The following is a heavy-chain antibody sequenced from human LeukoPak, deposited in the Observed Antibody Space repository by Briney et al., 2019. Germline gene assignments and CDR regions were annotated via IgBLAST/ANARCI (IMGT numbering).Heavy chain of an antibody. CDR1: GFTFSSYG. V-gene: IGHV3-33*01. CDR2: IWYDGSNE. Sequence: PAGSLRLSCAASGFTFSSYGMHCVRQAPRKVLEWVAGIWYDGSNEYCADSVNVRFTSSSDNSKNTLYMQMNSLRAEDRDVYYCARDHEWGRAYFDYWGRGTLVTVSS. J-gene: IGHJ4*02. CDR3: ARDHEWGRAYFDY. D-gene: IGHD1-26*01.